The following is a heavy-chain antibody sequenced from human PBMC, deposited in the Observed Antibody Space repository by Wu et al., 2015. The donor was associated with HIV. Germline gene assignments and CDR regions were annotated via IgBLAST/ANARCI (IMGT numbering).Heavy chain of an antibody. Sequence: QVQLVQSGAEVKKPGASVKVSCKASGYTFTSYYMHWVRQAPGQGLEWMGIINPSGGSTSYAQKFQGRVTMTRDTSTSTVYMELSSLRSEDTAVYYCARTGGNTCGGSCYSDAFDIWGQGTMVTVSS. D-gene: IGHD2-15*01. CDR3: ARTGGNTCGGSCYSDAFDI. CDR1: GYTFTSYY. V-gene: IGHV1-46*01. J-gene: IGHJ3*02. CDR2: INPSGGST.